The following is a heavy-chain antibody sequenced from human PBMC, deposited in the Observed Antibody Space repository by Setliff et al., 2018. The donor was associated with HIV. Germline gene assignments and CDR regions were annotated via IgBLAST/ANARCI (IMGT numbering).Heavy chain of an antibody. CDR2: IRSKAYAGTT. J-gene: IGHJ4*02. D-gene: IGHD5-12*01. Sequence: LSLTCTVSGGSISSHYWSWVRQPPGKGLEWVGFIRSKAYAGTTEYAASVKGRFTISRDDSKTIAYLQMNSLKTEDTAVYYCSRHKSGYHVGFDYWGQGMLVTVSS. CDR3: SRHKSGYHVGFDY. V-gene: IGHV3-49*04. CDR1: GGSISSHY.